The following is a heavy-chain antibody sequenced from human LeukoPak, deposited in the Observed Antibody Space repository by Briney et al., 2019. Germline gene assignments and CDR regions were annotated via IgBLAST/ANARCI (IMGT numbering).Heavy chain of an antibody. Sequence: ASVKVSCKASGYTFTSYYIHWVRQAPGQGLEWVGIINPSDGSTTYAQKFQVRVTMTRDTSTSTVYMELSSLRSEDTAVYYCARHQGAGEYPFDYWGQGTLVTVSS. V-gene: IGHV1-46*01. CDR3: ARHQGAGEYPFDY. CDR1: GYTFTSYY. J-gene: IGHJ4*02. CDR2: INPSDGST. D-gene: IGHD2/OR15-2a*01.